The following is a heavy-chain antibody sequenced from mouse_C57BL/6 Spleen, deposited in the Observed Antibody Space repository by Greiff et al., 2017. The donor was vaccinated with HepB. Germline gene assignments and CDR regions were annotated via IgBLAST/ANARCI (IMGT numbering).Heavy chain of an antibody. D-gene: IGHD2-3*01. CDR3: ARGGRLYDGYYVGFDY. Sequence: QVQLQHPGAELVKPGASVKLSCKASGYTFTSYWMHWVKQRPGQGLEWIGMIHPNSGSTNYNEKFKSKATLTVDKSSSTAYMQLSSLTSEDSAVYYCARGGRLYDGYYVGFDYWGQGTTLTVSS. CDR2: IHPNSGST. V-gene: IGHV1-64*01. CDR1: GYTFTSYW. J-gene: IGHJ2*01.